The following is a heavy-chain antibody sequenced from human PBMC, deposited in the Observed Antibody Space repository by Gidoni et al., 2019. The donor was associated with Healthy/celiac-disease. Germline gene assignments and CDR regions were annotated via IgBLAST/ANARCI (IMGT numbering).Heavy chain of an antibody. Sequence: EVQLVESGGGLVQPGGSLRLSCAASGFTCSSYWLSWVRQAPGKGLEWVANIKQEGSEKYYVDSVKGRFTISRDNAKNSLYLQMNSLRAEDTAVYYCARGAYDFWSGYSYDAFDIWGQGTMVTVSS. CDR3: ARGAYDFWSGYSYDAFDI. J-gene: IGHJ3*02. V-gene: IGHV3-7*01. CDR1: GFTCSSYW. D-gene: IGHD3-3*01. CDR2: IKQEGSEK.